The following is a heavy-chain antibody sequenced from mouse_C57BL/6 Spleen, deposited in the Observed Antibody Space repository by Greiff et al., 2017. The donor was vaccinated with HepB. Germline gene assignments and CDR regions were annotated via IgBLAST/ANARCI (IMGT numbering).Heavy chain of an antibody. J-gene: IGHJ1*03. Sequence: VQLQQPGAELVKPGASVKMSCKASGYTFTSYWITWVKQRPGQGLEWIGDIYPGSGSTNYNEKFKSKATLTVDTSSSTAYMQLSSLTSEDSAVYYCARWGYGSSTWYFDVWGTGTTVTVSS. CDR3: ARWGYGSSTWYFDV. D-gene: IGHD1-1*01. CDR1: GYTFTSYW. CDR2: IYPGSGST. V-gene: IGHV1-55*01.